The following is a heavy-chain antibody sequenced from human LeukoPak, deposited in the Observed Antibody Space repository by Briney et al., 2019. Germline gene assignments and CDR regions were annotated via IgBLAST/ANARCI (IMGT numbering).Heavy chain of an antibody. CDR1: GFTFNNYA. CDR2: ISSSSTYI. Sequence: GGTLRLSCAASGFTFNNYAMIWVRQAPGKGLEWVSSISSSSTYIYYADSVKGRFTISRDNAKNSLYLQMNSLRADDTAIYYCARESRSVVTRYFQHWGQGTLVTVAS. J-gene: IGHJ1*01. CDR3: ARESRSVVTRYFQH. V-gene: IGHV3-21*01. D-gene: IGHD4-23*01.